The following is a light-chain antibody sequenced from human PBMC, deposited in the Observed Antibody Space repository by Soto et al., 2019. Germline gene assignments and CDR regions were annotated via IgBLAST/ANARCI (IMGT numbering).Light chain of an antibody. CDR1: QSVSSY. CDR2: DAS. J-gene: IGKJ1*01. V-gene: IGKV3-11*01. CDR3: QQRSNWPWT. Sequence: EIVLTQSPATLSLSPGERATLSCRASQSVSSYLAWYQQKPGQAPRLLIYDASNRATGIPARFRGSGSGTDFTLTISSLEPEDSAVYYCQQRSNWPWTFGQGTKVEIK.